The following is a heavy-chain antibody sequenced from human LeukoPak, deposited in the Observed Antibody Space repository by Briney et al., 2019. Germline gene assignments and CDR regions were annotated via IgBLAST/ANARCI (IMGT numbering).Heavy chain of an antibody. Sequence: PGGSLRLSCVASGFTFSSYAMSWIRQAPGKGLEWVSAISSGGGNTDYADSVKGRFIISRDNSKNTVFLQMNSLRAEDPGVYYCANRISGSSSWGQGTLVTVSS. CDR3: ANRISGSSS. J-gene: IGHJ5*02. D-gene: IGHD1-26*01. V-gene: IGHV3-23*01. CDR1: GFTFSSYA. CDR2: ISSGGGNT.